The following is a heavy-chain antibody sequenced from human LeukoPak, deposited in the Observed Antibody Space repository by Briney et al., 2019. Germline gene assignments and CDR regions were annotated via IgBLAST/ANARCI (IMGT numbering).Heavy chain of an antibody. V-gene: IGHV3-23*01. J-gene: IGHJ4*02. CDR1: GFTFSSSV. CDR2: ITGSGST. D-gene: IGHD2-8*01. CDR3: AKAENGLDY. Sequence: AGGSLRLSCAASGFTFSSSVMSWVRQAPGKGLEWVSSITGSGSTYYADSVKGRFSISRDNSKNTLYLQMNSPRAEDTAVYYCAKAENGLDYWGQGTLVTVSS.